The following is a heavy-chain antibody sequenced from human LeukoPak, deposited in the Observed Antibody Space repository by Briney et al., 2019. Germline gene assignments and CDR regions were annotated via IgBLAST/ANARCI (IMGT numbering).Heavy chain of an antibody. CDR2: IYHSGST. CDR3: VRIGSVIAAAGMDY. D-gene: IGHD6-13*01. Sequence: PSETLSLTCAVSGGSISSSNWWSWVRQPPGKGLEWIGKIYHSGSTIYNPSLKSRLTISVDKSKNQFSLKLSSVTAADTAVYYCVRIGSVIAAAGMDYWGQGTLVTVSS. V-gene: IGHV4-4*02. CDR1: GGSISSSNW. J-gene: IGHJ4*02.